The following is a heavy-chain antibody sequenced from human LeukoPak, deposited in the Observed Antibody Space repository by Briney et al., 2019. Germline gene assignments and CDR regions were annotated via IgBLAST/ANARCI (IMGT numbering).Heavy chain of an antibody. CDR2: IYGSGDST. V-gene: IGHV3-23*01. Sequence: TGGSLRLSCAASGFTFSNHAMTWVRQAPGKELEWVAAIYGSGDSTFYADSVTGRFTISRGNSKNTLYLHMNSLRVEDSAIYYCAKDRTAVPLAYWYFDLWGRGTLVTVSS. J-gene: IGHJ2*01. CDR1: GFTFSNHA. CDR3: AKDRTAVPLAYWYFDL. D-gene: IGHD2-2*01.